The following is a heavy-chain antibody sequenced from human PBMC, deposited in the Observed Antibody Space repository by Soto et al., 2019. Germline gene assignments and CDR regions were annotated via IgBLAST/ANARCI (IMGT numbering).Heavy chain of an antibody. CDR1: GFPFSTYG. Sequence: PGGSLRLSCVASGFPFSTYGMSWVRQAPGTGLEWVSTISDTGDSTYYSGSVEGRFTISRDNSKDTLYLQMNSLRAEDTAVYYCVRVGLDSSGWYPGDYYYYGMDVWGQGTTVTVSS. CDR2: ISDTGDST. V-gene: IGHV3-23*01. CDR3: VRVGLDSSGWYPGDYYYYGMDV. J-gene: IGHJ6*02. D-gene: IGHD6-19*01.